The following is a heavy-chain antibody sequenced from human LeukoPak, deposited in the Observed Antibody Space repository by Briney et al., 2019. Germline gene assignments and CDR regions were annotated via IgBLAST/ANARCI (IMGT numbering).Heavy chain of an antibody. V-gene: IGHV3-21*01. D-gene: IGHD2-15*01. CDR2: ISSSSYI. CDR3: ARLGYCSGGSCPDY. J-gene: IGHJ4*02. CDR1: GFTFSSYS. Sequence: GGSLRLSCAASGFTFSSYSMNWVRQAPGKGLEWVSSISSSSYIYYADSVKGRFTISRDNAKNSLYLQMNSLRAEDMAVYYCARLGYCSGGSCPDYWGQGTLVTVSS.